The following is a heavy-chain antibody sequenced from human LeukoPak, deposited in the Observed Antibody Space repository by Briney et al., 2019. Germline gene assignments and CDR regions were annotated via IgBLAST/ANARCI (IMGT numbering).Heavy chain of an antibody. V-gene: IGHV3-30*04. J-gene: IGHJ3*02. Sequence: GRSLRLSCAASGFTFSSYAMHWVRQAPGKGLEWVAVISYDGSNKYYADSVKGRFTISRDNSKNTLYLQMNSLRAEDTAVYYCARGSSGWYEDAFDIWGQGTMVTVSS. CDR1: GFTFSSYA. CDR2: ISYDGSNK. D-gene: IGHD6-19*01. CDR3: ARGSSGWYEDAFDI.